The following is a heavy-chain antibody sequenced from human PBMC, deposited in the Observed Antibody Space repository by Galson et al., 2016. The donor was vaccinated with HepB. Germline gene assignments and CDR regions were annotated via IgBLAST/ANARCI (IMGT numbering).Heavy chain of an antibody. J-gene: IGHJ4*02. Sequence: SVKVSCKASGGTLSNFTISWVRQAPGQGLEWMGGFIPVFNTANYGQKFQGRVTITVDESTTTAYMKLSSLRSEDAAVYYCAGGTLHPSSTRCYDPLCYYFDYWGQGTLATVSS. D-gene: IGHD2-2*01. CDR3: AGGTLHPSSTRCYDPLCYYFDY. CDR1: GGTLSNFT. CDR2: FIPVFNTA. V-gene: IGHV1-69*13.